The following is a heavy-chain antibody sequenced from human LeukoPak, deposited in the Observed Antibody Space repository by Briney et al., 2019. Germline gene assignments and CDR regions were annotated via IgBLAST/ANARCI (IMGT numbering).Heavy chain of an antibody. J-gene: IGHJ3*02. CDR3: ARGGGIAAAGTRAFDI. CDR1: GYTFTSY. V-gene: IGHV1-46*01. CDR2: INPSGGST. D-gene: IGHD6-13*01. Sequence: ASVQASCQASGYTFTSYMHGVRHAPGQGLEWMGIINPSGGSTSYAQKFQGRVTMTRDTSTSTVYMELSSLRSEDTAVYYCARGGGIAAAGTRAFDIWGQGTMVTVSS.